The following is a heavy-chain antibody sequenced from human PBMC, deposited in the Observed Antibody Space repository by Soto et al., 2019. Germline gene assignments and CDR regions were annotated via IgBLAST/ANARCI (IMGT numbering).Heavy chain of an antibody. V-gene: IGHV3-33*01. J-gene: IGHJ6*02. CDR2: IWYDGSNK. CDR3: AREDSSGYYTYYYYYYGMDV. D-gene: IGHD3-22*01. CDR1: GFTFSSYG. Sequence: QVQLVESGGGVVQPGRSLRLSCAASGFTFSSYGMHWVRQAPGKGLEGVAVIWYDGSNKYYADSVKGRFTISRDNSKNTLYLQMNSLRAEDTAVYYCAREDSSGYYTYYYYYYGMDVWGQGTTVTVSS.